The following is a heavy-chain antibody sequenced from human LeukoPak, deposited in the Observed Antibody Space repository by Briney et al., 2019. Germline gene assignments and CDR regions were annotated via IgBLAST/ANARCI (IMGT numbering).Heavy chain of an antibody. CDR2: ISNSGVSS. CDR1: GFTFSSYG. J-gene: IGHJ4*02. D-gene: IGHD2-15*01. Sequence: TGGSLRLSCAASGFTFSSYGMSWVRQVPGKGLEWVSGISNSGVSSFYAGSVKGRFTISRDNSKNTLYLQMNSLRGEDTAVYYCARGRYCNGGSCYFDSWGQGTLVTVSS. V-gene: IGHV3-23*01. CDR3: ARGRYCNGGSCYFDS.